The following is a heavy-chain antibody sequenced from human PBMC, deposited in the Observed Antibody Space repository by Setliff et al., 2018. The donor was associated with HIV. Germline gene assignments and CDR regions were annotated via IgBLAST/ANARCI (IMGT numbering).Heavy chain of an antibody. CDR1: GGSISTSRHY. V-gene: IGHV4-39*07. CDR3: AIDDTVVRGHIDY. J-gene: IGHJ4*02. CDR2: IYYTGST. D-gene: IGHD3-10*01. Sequence: SETLSLTCTVSGGSISTSRHYWGWIRQPPGKGLEWIGSIYYTGSTYYNPSLKSRVTISVDTSKNQFSLKLSSVTAADTAVYYCAIDDTVVRGHIDYWGQGTLVTVS.